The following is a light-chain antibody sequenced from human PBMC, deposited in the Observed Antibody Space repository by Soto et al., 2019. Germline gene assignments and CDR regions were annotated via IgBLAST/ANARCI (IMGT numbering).Light chain of an antibody. J-gene: IGKJ4*01. CDR1: QSVSSSY. V-gene: IGKV3-20*01. CDR2: GAS. Sequence: EIVLTQSPGTLSLSPGERATLSCRASQSVSSSYLAWYQQKPGQAPRLLIYGASSRATGIPDRFSGSGSGTDFTLIIGRLEPEDFAVYFCQQYGSSPPLTFGGGTKVDIK. CDR3: QQYGSSPPLT.